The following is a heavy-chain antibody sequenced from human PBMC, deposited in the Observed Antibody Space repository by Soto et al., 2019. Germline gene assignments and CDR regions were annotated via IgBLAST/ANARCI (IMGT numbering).Heavy chain of an antibody. CDR3: ARGFGYSHGWAAFDI. CDR2: INHSGST. D-gene: IGHD5-18*01. V-gene: IGHV4-34*01. Sequence: SETLSLTCAVYGGSFSGYYWSWIRQPPGKGLEWIGEINHSGSTNYNPSLKSRVTISVDTSKNQFSLKLSSVTAADTAVYYCARGFGYSHGWAAFDIWGQGTMVTVSS. CDR1: GGSFSGYY. J-gene: IGHJ3*02.